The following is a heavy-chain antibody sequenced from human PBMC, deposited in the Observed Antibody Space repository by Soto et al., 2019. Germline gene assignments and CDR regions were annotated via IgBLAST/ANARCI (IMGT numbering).Heavy chain of an antibody. V-gene: IGHV3-21*01. Sequence: EVQLVESGGGLVKPGGSLRLSCAASGFTFSSYSMNWVRQAPGKGLEWVSSISSSSSYIYYADSVKGRFTISRDNAKNSLYLQMNSLRAEDTAVYYCEREGEDDYGDSFDYWGQGTLVTVSS. CDR3: EREGEDDYGDSFDY. J-gene: IGHJ4*02. CDR1: GFTFSSYS. D-gene: IGHD4-17*01. CDR2: ISSSSSYI.